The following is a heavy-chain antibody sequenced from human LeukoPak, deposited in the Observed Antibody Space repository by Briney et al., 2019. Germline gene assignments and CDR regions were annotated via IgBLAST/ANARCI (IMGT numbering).Heavy chain of an antibody. CDR1: GGSISSYY. Sequence: SETLSLTCTVSGGSISSYYWSWIRQPPGKGLEWIGYIYYGGSTNYNPSLKSQVTISVDTSKNQFSLKLSSVTAADTAVYYCARVRRGYSYGLFDYWGQGTLVTVSS. J-gene: IGHJ4*02. D-gene: IGHD5-18*01. CDR3: ARVRRGYSYGLFDY. V-gene: IGHV4-59*01. CDR2: IYYGGST.